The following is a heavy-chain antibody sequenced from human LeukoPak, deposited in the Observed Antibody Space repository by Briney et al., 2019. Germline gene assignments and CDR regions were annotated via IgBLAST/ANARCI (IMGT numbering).Heavy chain of an antibody. CDR3: ARGGFLDPFDP. V-gene: IGHV4-59*01. Sequence: PSETLSLTCTVSGGSISTDYWSWIRQPPGKGLEWIGYIYYSGSTKYNPSLKSRVTISVDPSKNQFSLKLRSVTAADTAAYYCARGGFLDPFDPWGRGTLVTVSS. CDR2: IYYSGST. D-gene: IGHD1-1*01. CDR1: GGSISTDY. J-gene: IGHJ5*02.